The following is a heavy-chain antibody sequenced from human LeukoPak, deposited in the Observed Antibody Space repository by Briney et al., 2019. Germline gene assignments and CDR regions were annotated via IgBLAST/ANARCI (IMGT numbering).Heavy chain of an antibody. Sequence: GGSLRLSCAASGFTFSSYSMNWVRQAPGKGLEWVSYISSSSSTIYYADSVKGRFTISRDNAKNSLYLQMNSLRAEDTAVYYCAQSGGSSFFDYWGQGTLVTVSS. V-gene: IGHV3-48*04. J-gene: IGHJ4*02. CDR3: AQSGGSSFFDY. CDR1: GFTFSSYS. D-gene: IGHD2-15*01. CDR2: ISSSSSTI.